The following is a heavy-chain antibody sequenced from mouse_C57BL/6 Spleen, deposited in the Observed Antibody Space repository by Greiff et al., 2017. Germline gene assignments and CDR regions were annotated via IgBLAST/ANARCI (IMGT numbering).Heavy chain of an antibody. CDR1: GYAFTNYL. V-gene: IGHV1-54*01. J-gene: IGHJ2*01. CDR3: ARRRDYFDY. Sequence: VQLQQSGAELVRPGTSVKVSCKASGYAFTNYLIEWVKQRPGQGLEWIGVINPGSGSTNYNEKFKGKATLTADKSSSTAYMQLSSLTSEDSAVYFCARRRDYFDYWGQGTTLTVSS. CDR2: INPGSGST.